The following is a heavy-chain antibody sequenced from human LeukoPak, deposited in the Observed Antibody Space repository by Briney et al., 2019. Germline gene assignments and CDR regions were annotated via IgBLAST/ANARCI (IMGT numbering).Heavy chain of an antibody. D-gene: IGHD5-18*01. V-gene: IGHV4-34*01. CDR3: ARGIQLWLRF. CDR2: INHSGST. Sequence: SETLPLTCAVYGGSFSGYYWSWIPQPPAKGLEWIGEINHSGSTNYNPSLKSRVPISVDTSNNQFSLRLSSVNAADTAVYNGARGIQLWLRFWGQGTLVTVSS. CDR1: GGSFSGYY. J-gene: IGHJ4*02.